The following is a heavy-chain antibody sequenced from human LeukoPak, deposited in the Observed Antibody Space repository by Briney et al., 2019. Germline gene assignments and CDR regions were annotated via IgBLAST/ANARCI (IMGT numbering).Heavy chain of an antibody. CDR3: AGLYDSSGYYYAY. CDR2: IIPIFGTA. D-gene: IGHD3-22*01. J-gene: IGHJ4*02. CDR1: GCTFSSYA. V-gene: IGHV1-69*13. Sequence: ASVKVSCRASGCTFSSYAISWVRHAPGQGLEWMEWIIPIFGTANYAQKFQGRVTITADESTSTAYMELSSLRSEDTAVYYCAGLYDSSGYYYAYWGQGTLVTVSS.